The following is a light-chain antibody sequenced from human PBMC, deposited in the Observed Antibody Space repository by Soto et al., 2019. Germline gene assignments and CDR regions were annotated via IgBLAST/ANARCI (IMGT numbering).Light chain of an antibody. CDR3: SSFTSRFTFV. Sequence: LTPPPTSSCPPGQSVTISCSGTSSDVGGYNYVSWYQQHPGKAPKLMLYEVXKRPSGVTDRLSGSKYRNTASLTVSGLKPEAEADYYCSSFTSRFTFVFGTGTKGTVL. J-gene: IGLJ1*01. CDR2: EVX. CDR1: SSDVGGYNY. V-gene: IGLV2-8*01.